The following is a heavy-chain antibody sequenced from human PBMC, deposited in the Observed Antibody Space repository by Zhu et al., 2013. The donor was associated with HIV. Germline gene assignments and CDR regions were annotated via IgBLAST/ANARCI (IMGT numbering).Heavy chain of an antibody. CDR3: ARVTLGYCSSTSCYGAHYYYGMDV. J-gene: IGHJ6*02. CDR2: IIPIFGTA. V-gene: IGHV1-69*06. Sequence: QVQLVQSGAEVKKPGSSVKVSCKASGGTFSSYAISWVRQAPGQGLEWMGGIIPIFGTANYAQKFQGRVTITADKSTSTAYMELRSLRSDDTAVYYCARVTLGYCSSTSCYGAHYYYGMDVWGQGP. D-gene: IGHD2-2*01. CDR1: GGTFSSYA.